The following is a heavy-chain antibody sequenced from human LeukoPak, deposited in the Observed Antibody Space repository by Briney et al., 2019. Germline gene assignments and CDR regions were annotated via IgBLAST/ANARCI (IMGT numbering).Heavy chain of an antibody. J-gene: IGHJ4*02. CDR3: ARSPHILTGENFDY. Sequence: GASVKVSCKASGYTFTSYDINWVRQATGQGLEWMGWMNPNSGNTGYAQKFQDRVTMTRDTSISTAYMELSRLRSNDTAVYYCARSPHILTGENFDYWGQGTLVTVSS. CDR1: GYTFTSYD. D-gene: IGHD3-9*01. V-gene: IGHV1-8*01. CDR2: MNPNSGNT.